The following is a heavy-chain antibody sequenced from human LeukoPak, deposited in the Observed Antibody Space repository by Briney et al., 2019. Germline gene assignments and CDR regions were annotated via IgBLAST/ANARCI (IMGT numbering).Heavy chain of an antibody. Sequence: GGSLRLSCAASGFTFSSYSMNWVRQAPGKGLEWVAAISTTSGNIYYADSVKGRFTISRDNSNNTLYLQMNSLRPEDTAVYYCAKDRVLRYFDWLFDLDYWGQGTLVTVSS. CDR2: ISTTSGNI. V-gene: IGHV3-21*06. D-gene: IGHD3-9*01. J-gene: IGHJ4*02. CDR1: GFTFSSYS. CDR3: AKDRVLRYFDWLFDLDY.